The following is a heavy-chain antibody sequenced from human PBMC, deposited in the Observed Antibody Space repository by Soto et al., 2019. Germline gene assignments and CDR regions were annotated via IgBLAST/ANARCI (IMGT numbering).Heavy chain of an antibody. V-gene: IGHV5-51*06. Sequence: EVQLVQSGAEVKKPGQSLKISCKASGYKFTNYWIAWVRQMPGNGLEWMGIIYPGDSDTRYSPSFQGQVTISADKSFTTAYLQWSSLKASDTAIFYCARLLGGCGGSSSALVFDFWGQGTLVTVSS. D-gene: IGHD6-6*01. CDR2: IYPGDSDT. J-gene: IGHJ4*02. CDR1: GYKFTNYW. CDR3: ARLLGGCGGSSSALVFDF.